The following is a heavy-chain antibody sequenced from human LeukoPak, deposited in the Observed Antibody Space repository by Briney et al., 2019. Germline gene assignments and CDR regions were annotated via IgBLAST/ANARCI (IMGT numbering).Heavy chain of an antibody. D-gene: IGHD3-22*01. CDR3: ARASNYYDSSGYFGY. CDR1: GFTFSSYS. Sequence: GGSLRLSCAASGFTFSSYSMNWVRQAPGKGLEWVSSISSSSSYIYYADPVKGRFTISRDNAKNSLYLQMNSLRAEDTAVYYCARASNYYDSSGYFGYWGQGTLVTVSS. CDR2: ISSSSSYI. V-gene: IGHV3-21*01. J-gene: IGHJ4*02.